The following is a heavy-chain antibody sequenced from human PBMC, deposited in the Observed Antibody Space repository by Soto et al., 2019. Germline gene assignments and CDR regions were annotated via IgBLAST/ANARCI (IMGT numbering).Heavy chain of an antibody. Sequence: GGSLRLSCAASGFTFSSYAMHWVRQAPGKGLEWVAVISYDGSNKYYADSVKGRFTISRDNSKNTLYLQMNSLRAEDTAVYYCARDRAARPRYYYGMDVWGQGTTVTVSS. D-gene: IGHD6-6*01. CDR3: ARDRAARPRYYYGMDV. CDR1: GFTFSSYA. V-gene: IGHV3-30-3*01. J-gene: IGHJ6*02. CDR2: ISYDGSNK.